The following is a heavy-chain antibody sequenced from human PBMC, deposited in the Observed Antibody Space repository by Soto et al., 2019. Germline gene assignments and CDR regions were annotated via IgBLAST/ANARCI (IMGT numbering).Heavy chain of an antibody. CDR2: INHNTNT. J-gene: IGHJ4*02. Sequence: PSETLSLTCAVYGGSFSDTYWNWFRQPPGKGLEWIGEINHNTNTIYNPSLTSRVTISVDTSKNHSSLKLTSVTAADTAVYYCARDKITGLFDYWGQGTLVTVSS. CDR1: GGSFSDTY. V-gene: IGHV4-34*01. CDR3: ARDKITGLFDY. D-gene: IGHD2-8*02.